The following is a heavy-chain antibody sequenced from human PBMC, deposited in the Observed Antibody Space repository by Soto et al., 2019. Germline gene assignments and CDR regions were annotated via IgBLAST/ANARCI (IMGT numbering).Heavy chain of an antibody. CDR2: ISAYNGNT. CDR3: ARQKYYYDNSGYFMPDY. V-gene: IGHV1-18*01. D-gene: IGHD3-22*01. J-gene: IGHJ4*02. Sequence: EASVKVSCKASGYTFTSYGISWVRQAPGQGLEWMGWISAYNGNTNYPQKFQGRVTMTTDTSTSTAYMELRSLRSDDTAVYYCARQKYYYDNSGYFMPDYWGQGTQVTVSS. CDR1: GYTFTSYG.